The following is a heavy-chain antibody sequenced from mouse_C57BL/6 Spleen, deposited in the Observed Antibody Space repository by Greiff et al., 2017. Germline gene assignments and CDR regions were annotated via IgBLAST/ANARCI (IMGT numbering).Heavy chain of an antibody. V-gene: IGHV1-50*01. D-gene: IGHD3-2*02. CDR3: ARGMTAQATFAY. CDR1: GYTFTSYW. J-gene: IGHJ3*01. Sequence: QVQLQQPGAELVKPGASVKLSCKASGYTFTSYWMQWVKQRPGQGLEWIGEIDPSDIYTNYNQKFKGKATLTVDTSSSTAYMQLSSLTSEDSAVYYCARGMTAQATFAYWGQGTLVTVSA. CDR2: IDPSDIYT.